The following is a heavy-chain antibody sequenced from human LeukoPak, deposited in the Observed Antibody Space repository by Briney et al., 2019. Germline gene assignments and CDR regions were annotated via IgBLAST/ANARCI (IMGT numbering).Heavy chain of an antibody. D-gene: IGHD6-6*01. V-gene: IGHV3-23*01. CDR2: ISGSGGGT. CDR3: AKGILSGCSSVGGSDY. J-gene: IGHJ4*02. Sequence: PGGSLRLSCAASGLTFSSYAMTWVRQAPGKGLEWVSAISGSGGGTYYADSVKGRFTISRDNSKNTLYLQMNSLRAEDTAVYYCAKGILSGCSSVGGSDYWGQGTLVTVSS. CDR1: GLTFSSYA.